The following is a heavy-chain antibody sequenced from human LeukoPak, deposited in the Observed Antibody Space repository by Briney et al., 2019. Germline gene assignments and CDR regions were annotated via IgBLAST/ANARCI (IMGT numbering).Heavy chain of an antibody. J-gene: IGHJ4*02. CDR2: ISDIGGNT. CDR3: AKDNAQFGEPAD. V-gene: IGHV3-23*01. D-gene: IGHD3-10*01. CDR1: GFTFSNYV. Sequence: GGSLRLSCAASGFTFSNYVMTWVRQAPGKGLEWVSGISDIGGNTYYADSVKGRFTISRDNSKNTLFLQMNSLRAGDTAVYYCAKDNAQFGEPADWGQGTLVTVSS.